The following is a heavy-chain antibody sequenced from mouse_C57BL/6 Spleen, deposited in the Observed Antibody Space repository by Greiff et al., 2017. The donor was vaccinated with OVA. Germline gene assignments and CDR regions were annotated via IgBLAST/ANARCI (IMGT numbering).Heavy chain of an antibody. J-gene: IGHJ4*01. CDR2: INPSNGGT. CDR1: GYTFTSYW. Sequence: QVQLQQPGTELVKPGASVKLSCKASGYTFTSYWMHWVKQRPGQGLEWIGNINPSNGGTNYNEKFKSKATLTVDKSSSTAYMQLSSLTSEDSAVYDCARLLTFYDAMDYWGQGTSVTVSA. D-gene: IGHD4-1*01. V-gene: IGHV1-53*01. CDR3: ARLLTFYDAMDY.